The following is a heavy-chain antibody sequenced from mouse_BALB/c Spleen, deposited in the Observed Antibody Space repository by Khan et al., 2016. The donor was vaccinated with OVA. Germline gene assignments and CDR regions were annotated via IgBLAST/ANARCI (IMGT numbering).Heavy chain of an antibody. CDR2: IWGGGGT. V-gene: IGHV2-6-4*01. J-gene: IGHJ4*01. CDR1: GFSLPRYN. CDR3: ARAYYGFDGYYAMDY. Sequence: QVQLQQSGPGLVAPSQSLSITCTVSGFSLPRYNIHWIRQPPGKGLEWLGMIWGGGGTDYNSTLKSRLSIKKDNPKSQVFLKMNSLHTDDSAMYFCARAYYGFDGYYAMDYWGQGTSVTVSS. D-gene: IGHD2-10*01.